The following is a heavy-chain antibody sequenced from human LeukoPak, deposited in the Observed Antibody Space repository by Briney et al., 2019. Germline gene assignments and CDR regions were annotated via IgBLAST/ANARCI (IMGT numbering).Heavy chain of an antibody. CDR3: ARHSGYDYVWGCYRLPFDY. CDR2: IYYGGST. CDR1: GGSISSSRYY. V-gene: IGHV4-39*01. J-gene: IGHJ4*02. Sequence: SETLSLTCTVSGGSISSSRYYWGWVRQPPGKGLEWIGSIYYGGSTYYNPSLKSRVTISVDTSKNQFSLKLSSVTAADTAVFYCARHSGYDYVWGCYRLPFDYWGQGTLVTVSS. D-gene: IGHD3-16*02.